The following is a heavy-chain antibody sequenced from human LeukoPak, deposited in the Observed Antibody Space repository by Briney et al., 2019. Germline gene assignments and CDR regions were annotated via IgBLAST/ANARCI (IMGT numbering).Heavy chain of an antibody. CDR3: ARLVHCSGGCCYSAGGRDWFDP. CDR1: GGSISSYY. D-gene: IGHD2-15*01. CDR2: IDYSGST. V-gene: IGHV4-59*08. J-gene: IGHJ5*02. Sequence: SETLSLTCTVSGGSISSYYWNWIRQPPGKGLEWIGYIDYSGSTNYNPSLKSRVTISVDTSKNQFSLKLSSVTAADTAVYYCARLVHCSGGCCYSAGGRDWFDPWGQGTLVTVSS.